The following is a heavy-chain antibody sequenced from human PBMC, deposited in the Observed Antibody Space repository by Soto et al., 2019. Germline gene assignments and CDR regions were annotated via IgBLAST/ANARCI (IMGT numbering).Heavy chain of an antibody. CDR3: AKDLYDRLGMAFDI. V-gene: IGHV3-23*01. Sequence: GGSLSPSXEASGFTLSGYAIGWVRPPPGMGVEWVSAISGSGGSTYYADSVKGRSTISRDNSKNTRYLQMNSLRDEDAAVYYCAKDLYDRLGMAFDIWGQGTMVTVSS. D-gene: IGHD3-22*01. CDR1: GFTLSGYA. CDR2: ISGSGGST. J-gene: IGHJ3*02.